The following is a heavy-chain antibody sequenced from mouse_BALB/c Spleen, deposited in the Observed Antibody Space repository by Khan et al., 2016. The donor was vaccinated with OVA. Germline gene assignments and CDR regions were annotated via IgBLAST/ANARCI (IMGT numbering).Heavy chain of an antibody. Sequence: QVQLQQPGAELVRPGASVKLSCKASGYTFTSYWMNWVKQRPGQGLEWIGMIDPSDSKTHYNQMFKDKAILTVDKSSSTTSMHLSSLTSEDSAVYCCARGGYGTSFAFWGQGTLVTVSA. CDR2: IDPSDSKT. CDR3: ARGGYGTSFAF. V-gene: IGHV1-61*01. J-gene: IGHJ3*01. CDR1: GYTFTSYW. D-gene: IGHD2-10*02.